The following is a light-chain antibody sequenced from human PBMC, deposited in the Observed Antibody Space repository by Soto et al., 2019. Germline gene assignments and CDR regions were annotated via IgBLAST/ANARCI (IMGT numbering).Light chain of an antibody. V-gene: IGKV3D-15*01. CDR1: QSVDSN. CDR3: QQYNDWPLP. J-gene: IGKJ4*01. CDR2: GAS. Sequence: EIVMTQSPATLSVSPGDGATLSCRASQSVDSNLAWYQQKPGQTPRLLIYGASTRPTGIPARFSGSGAGTAFTLTISSPQSEDSAVYYCQQYNDWPLPFGGGTKVEIK.